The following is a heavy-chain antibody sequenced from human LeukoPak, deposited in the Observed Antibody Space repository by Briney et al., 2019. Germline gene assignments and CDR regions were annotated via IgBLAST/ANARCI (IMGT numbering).Heavy chain of an antibody. CDR1: GFTISSHG. V-gene: IGHV3-30*18. CDR3: AKDWGSSGWYNYFDP. J-gene: IGHJ5*02. D-gene: IGHD6-19*01. Sequence: GGSQRLSCVVSGFTISSHGMHWVRQAPGKGLEWVAMISYHGSAKYYGDSVQGRFTISRDISKNTLYLQMDSLRPEDTAVYYCAKDWGSSGWYNYFDPWGQGTLVTVSS. CDR2: ISYHGSAK.